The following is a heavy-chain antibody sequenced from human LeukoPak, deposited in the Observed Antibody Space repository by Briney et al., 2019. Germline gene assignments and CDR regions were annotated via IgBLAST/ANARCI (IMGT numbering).Heavy chain of an antibody. CDR1: GFTFSSYG. CDR2: IRYDGSNK. Sequence: GGSLRLSCAASGFTFSSYGMHWVRQAPGKGLEWVAFIRYDGSNKYYADSVKGRFTISRDNSKNTLYLQMNSLRAEDTAVYYCARDPAYYYDSSGPFRAFDIWGQGTMVTVSS. J-gene: IGHJ3*02. CDR3: ARDPAYYYDSSGPFRAFDI. D-gene: IGHD3-22*01. V-gene: IGHV3-30*02.